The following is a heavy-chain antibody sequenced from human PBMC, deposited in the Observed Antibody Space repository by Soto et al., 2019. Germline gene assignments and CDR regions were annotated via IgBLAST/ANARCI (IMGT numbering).Heavy chain of an antibody. CDR2: IIPVLGTT. D-gene: IGHD2-21*02. V-gene: IGHV1-69*08. CDR3: ARRRYCGYDCYHKHYNGMDV. J-gene: IGHJ6*02. Sequence: QVQLVQSGAEVKKPGSSVRVSCRASGDTFSSYTVNWLRQAPGQGLEWMGRIIPVLGTTDYAQKFKGRVTITTDKPRKTADMELSSLRSEDTAVYYCARRRYCGYDCYHKHYNGMDVWGRGTTVTVAS. CDR1: GDTFSSYT.